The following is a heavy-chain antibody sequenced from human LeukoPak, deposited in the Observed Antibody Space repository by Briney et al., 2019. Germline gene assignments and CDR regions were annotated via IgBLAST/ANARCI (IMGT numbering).Heavy chain of an antibody. V-gene: IGHV3-7*01. J-gene: IGHJ6*03. Sequence: GGSLRLSCAASGFTFSNYWMTWVRQAPGKGLEWVADIKQDGSEKLYVKSVRGRLTISRDNAKMSLFLQMNSLRAEDTAVYYCARDNGVVHGVYYMDVWGKGTTVTVS. D-gene: IGHD3-3*01. CDR2: IKQDGSEK. CDR3: ARDNGVVHGVYYMDV. CDR1: GFTFSNYW.